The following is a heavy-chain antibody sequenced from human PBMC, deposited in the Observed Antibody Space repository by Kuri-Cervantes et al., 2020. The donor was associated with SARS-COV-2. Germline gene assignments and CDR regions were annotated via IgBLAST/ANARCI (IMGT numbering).Heavy chain of an antibody. CDR2: ISYDGSKK. CDR3: ARADLSDFAFDI. V-gene: IGHV3-30-3*01. J-gene: IGHJ3*02. D-gene: IGHD2-21*01. Sequence: GGSLRLSCAASGFTFSSYAMHWVRQAPGKGLEWVAVISYDGSKKYYADSVKGRFTISRDNAKNSPYLQMNSLRAEDTAVYYCARADLSDFAFDIWGQGTMVTVSS. CDR1: GFTFSSYA.